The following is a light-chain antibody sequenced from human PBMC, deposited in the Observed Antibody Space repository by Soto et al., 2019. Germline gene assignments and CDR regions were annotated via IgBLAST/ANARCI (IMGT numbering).Light chain of an antibody. CDR3: QQYGSSPWT. V-gene: IGKV3-20*01. J-gene: IGKJ1*01. Sequence: ENVLTQSPGTVSLSPGERATLSCRASQSVAGSYLAWYQQRPGQAPRLLIYGASSRATGIPVRFSGSGSGTDFTLTISSLEPEDFAVYYCQQYGSSPWTFGQGTKVEVK. CDR1: QSVAGSY. CDR2: GAS.